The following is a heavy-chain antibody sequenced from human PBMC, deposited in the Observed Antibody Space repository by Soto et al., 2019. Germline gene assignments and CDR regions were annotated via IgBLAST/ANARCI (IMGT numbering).Heavy chain of an antibody. D-gene: IGHD2-2*01. CDR2: ISGSGGST. Sequence: EVQLLESGGGLVQPGGSLRLSCAASGFTFSSYAMSWVRQAPGKGLEWVSAISGSGGSTYYADSVKGRFNISRDNSKNTLYLQMNSLRAEDTAVYYCAKGSTPYAGYYYYYGMDVWGQGTTVTVSS. CDR1: GFTFSSYA. CDR3: AKGSTPYAGYYYYYGMDV. V-gene: IGHV3-23*01. J-gene: IGHJ6*02.